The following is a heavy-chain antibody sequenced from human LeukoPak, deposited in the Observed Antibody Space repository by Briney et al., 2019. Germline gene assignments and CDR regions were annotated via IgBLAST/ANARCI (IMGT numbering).Heavy chain of an antibody. Sequence: GSLRLSCAASGFTFSSYGMHWVRQAPGKGLEWVAYIQYDGSNEQYADSVRGRFTISRDNSKSTLSLQMNSLRAEDTAIYYCATYRQVMLPFESWGQGTLVTVSS. CDR3: ATYRQVMLPFES. V-gene: IGHV3-30*02. D-gene: IGHD5-18*01. CDR2: IQYDGSNE. J-gene: IGHJ4*02. CDR1: GFTFSSYG.